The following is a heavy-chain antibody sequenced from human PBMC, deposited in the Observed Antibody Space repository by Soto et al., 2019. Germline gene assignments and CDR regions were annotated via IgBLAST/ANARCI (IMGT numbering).Heavy chain of an antibody. CDR1: GGSISSSNW. CDR3: AREGYYYYGMDG. CDR2: IYHSGST. Sequence: QVQLQESGPGLVKPSGTLSLTCAVSGGSISSSNWWSWVRQPPGKGLGLIGEIYHSGSTNFNPSPNSQVTISVNKSKNQFSTKLSSVTGADPAVYYSAREGYYYYGMDGWVQGTTVPVT. V-gene: IGHV4-4*02. J-gene: IGHJ6*02.